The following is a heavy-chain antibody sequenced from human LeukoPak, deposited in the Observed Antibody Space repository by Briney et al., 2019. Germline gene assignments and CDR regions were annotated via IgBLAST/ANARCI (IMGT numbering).Heavy chain of an antibody. D-gene: IGHD3-16*01. J-gene: IGHJ4*02. CDR2: INPDGSGE. CDR3: ASWGAGGNS. Sequence: GGSLRLSCEASGFTLSTYWMNWVRQVPGKGLDWVANINPDGSGERYVDSVKGRFTIARDNADNSLSLQMNSLRAEDTAVYYCASWGAGGNSWGQGTLVTVSS. CDR1: GFTLSTYW. V-gene: IGHV3-7*01.